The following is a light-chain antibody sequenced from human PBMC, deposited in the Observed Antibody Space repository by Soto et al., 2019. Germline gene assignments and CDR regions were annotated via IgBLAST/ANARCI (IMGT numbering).Light chain of an antibody. Sequence: DIQMTQSPSSLSASVGDRLTITCRASQGISTYLNWYQQKPGKAPKLLIYTASTLQSGVPSRFSGSGSETDFTLTSSSLQPEDFATYSCQQNYSATWTFGQGTKVEIK. V-gene: IGKV1-39*01. CDR2: TAS. J-gene: IGKJ1*01. CDR1: QGISTY. CDR3: QQNYSATWT.